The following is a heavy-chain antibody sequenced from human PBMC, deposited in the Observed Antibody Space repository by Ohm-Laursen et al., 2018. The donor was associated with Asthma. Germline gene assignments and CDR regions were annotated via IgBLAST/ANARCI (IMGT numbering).Heavy chain of an antibody. CDR2: ISLGGGGT. V-gene: IGHV3-23*01. Sequence: GSLRLSCSASGFTFRNYATTWVRQAPGKGLEWVSTISLGGGGTYFADSVRGRFTISRDNSNNMLYLHMNSLRANDTAVYYCAKDEYSTTLGVGAFDFWGQGTMVTVSS. CDR1: GFTFRNYA. D-gene: IGHD6-13*01. CDR3: AKDEYSTTLGVGAFDF. J-gene: IGHJ3*01.